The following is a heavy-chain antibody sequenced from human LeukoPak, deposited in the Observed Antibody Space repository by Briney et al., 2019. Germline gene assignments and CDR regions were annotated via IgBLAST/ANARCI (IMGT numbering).Heavy chain of an antibody. J-gene: IGHJ4*02. CDR3: AILRFDFWSGYTHPYFDY. Sequence: KPSETLSLTCTVSGGSISSSSYSWGWIRQPPGKGLEWFVSIYYSGTTYYNPSLKSRVTISVDTSKFQFSLKLSSVAATDTAVYFCAILRFDFWSGYTHPYFDYWGQGTLVTVS. CDR1: GGSISSSSYS. CDR2: IYYSGTT. D-gene: IGHD3-3*01. V-gene: IGHV4-39*01.